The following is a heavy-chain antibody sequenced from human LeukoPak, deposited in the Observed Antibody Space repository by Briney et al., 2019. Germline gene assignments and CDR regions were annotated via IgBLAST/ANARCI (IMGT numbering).Heavy chain of an antibody. V-gene: IGHV3-30*18. CDR2: ISYDGSNK. CDR3: AKDRDDYVWGSYLGAFDI. D-gene: IGHD3-16*01. CDR1: GFTFSSYG. Sequence: PGGSLRLSCAASGFTFSSYGMHWVRQAPGKGLEWAAVISYDGSNKYYADSVKGRFTISRDNSKNTLYLQMNSLRAEDTAVFYCAKDRDDYVWGSYLGAFDIWGQGTMVTVSS. J-gene: IGHJ3*02.